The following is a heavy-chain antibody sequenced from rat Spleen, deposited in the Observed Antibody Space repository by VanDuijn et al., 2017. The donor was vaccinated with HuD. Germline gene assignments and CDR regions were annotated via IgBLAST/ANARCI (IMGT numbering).Heavy chain of an antibody. CDR2: INTDGGST. V-gene: IGHV5-58*01. CDR1: GFTFSNYW. Sequence: EVQLEETGGGLVQPGRSLKLSCVGSGFTFSNYWMYWIRQAPGKGLEWVSSINTDGGSTHYPDSVKGRFTISRDNAENTVYLQMKSLRSEDTATYYCAKDREGGYAFEYWGQGAMVTVSS. D-gene: IGHD1-11*01. J-gene: IGHJ2*01. CDR3: AKDREGGYAFEY.